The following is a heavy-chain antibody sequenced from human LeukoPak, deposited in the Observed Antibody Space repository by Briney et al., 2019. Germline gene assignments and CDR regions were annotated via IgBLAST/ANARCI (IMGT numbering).Heavy chain of an antibody. CDR3: ARQRYSYGEIDY. J-gene: IGHJ4*02. Sequence: GESLKISCKSSGDSFTSYWIGWVRQSPGKGLEWTGIIYPGDSDIRYSPSFQGLVAISADKSISTAYLQWSSLKASDTAMYYCARQRYSYGEIDYWGQGTLVTVSS. V-gene: IGHV5-51*01. CDR1: GDSFTSYW. CDR2: IYPGDSDI. D-gene: IGHD1-26*01.